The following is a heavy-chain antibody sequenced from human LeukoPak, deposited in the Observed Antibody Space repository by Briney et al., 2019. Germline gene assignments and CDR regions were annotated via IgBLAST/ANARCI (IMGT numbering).Heavy chain of an antibody. CDR2: IYSGGST. Sequence: GGSLGLSCAASGFTVSSNYMSWVRQAPGKGLEWVSVIYSGGSTYYADSVKGRFTISRDNSKNTLYLQMNSLRAEDTAVYYCARDRRGNYDYWGQGTLVTVSS. V-gene: IGHV3-53*01. CDR3: ARDRRGNYDY. J-gene: IGHJ4*02. CDR1: GFTVSSNY.